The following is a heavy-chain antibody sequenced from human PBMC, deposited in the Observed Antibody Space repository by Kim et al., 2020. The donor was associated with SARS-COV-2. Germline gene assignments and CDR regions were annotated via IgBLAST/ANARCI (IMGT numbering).Heavy chain of an antibody. CDR3: ARDSPTPTRDSSGYYAYYYYGMDV. Sequence: ASVKVSCKASGYTFTSYYMHWVRQAPGQGLEWMGIINPSGGSTSYAQKFQGRVTMTRDTSTSTVYMELSSLRSEDTAVYYCARDSPTPTRDSSGYYAYYYYGMDVWGQGTTVTVSS. CDR1: GYTFTSYY. V-gene: IGHV1-46*01. D-gene: IGHD3-22*01. CDR2: INPSGGST. J-gene: IGHJ6*02.